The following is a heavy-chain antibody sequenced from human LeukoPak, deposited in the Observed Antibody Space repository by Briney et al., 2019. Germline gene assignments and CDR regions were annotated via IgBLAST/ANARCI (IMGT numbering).Heavy chain of an antibody. CDR3: AKDQRWESPHYLDS. J-gene: IGHJ4*02. D-gene: IGHD1-26*01. CDR2: IIPIFGTA. V-gene: IGHV1-69*13. CDR1: GGTFSSYA. Sequence: ASVKVSCEASGGTFSSYAISWVRQAPGQGLEWMGGIIPIFGTANYAQKFQGRVTITADEPTSTAYMELSSLRSEDTAVYYCAKDQRWESPHYLDSWGQGTLVTVSS.